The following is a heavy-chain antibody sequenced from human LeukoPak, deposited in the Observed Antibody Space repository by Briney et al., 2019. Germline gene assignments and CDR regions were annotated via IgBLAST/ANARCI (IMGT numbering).Heavy chain of an antibody. D-gene: IGHD1-26*01. Sequence: PGGSLRLSCAASGFTFSSYGMHWVRQAPGKGLEWVAFIRYDGSNKYYADSVKGRFTISRDNSKNTLYLQMNSLRAEDTAVYYCAKGRMWGPPLYMDVWGKGTTVTVSS. CDR3: AKGRMWGPPLYMDV. CDR2: IRYDGSNK. V-gene: IGHV3-30*02. CDR1: GFTFSSYG. J-gene: IGHJ6*03.